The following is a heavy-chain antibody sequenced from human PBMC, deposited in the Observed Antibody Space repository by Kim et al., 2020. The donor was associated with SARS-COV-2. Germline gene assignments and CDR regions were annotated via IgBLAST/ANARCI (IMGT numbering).Heavy chain of an antibody. D-gene: IGHD2-15*01. CDR1: GFTFSDYY. V-gene: IGHV3-11*04. CDR3: ARDLKVAGGSNYYYYYGMGV. Sequence: GGSLRLSCAASGFTFSDYYMSWIRQAPGKGLEWVSYISSSGSTIYYADSVKGRFTISRDNAKNSLYLQMNSLRAEDTAVYYCARDLKVAGGSNYYYYYGMGVWGQGTTVTVSS. CDR2: ISSSGSTI. J-gene: IGHJ6*02.